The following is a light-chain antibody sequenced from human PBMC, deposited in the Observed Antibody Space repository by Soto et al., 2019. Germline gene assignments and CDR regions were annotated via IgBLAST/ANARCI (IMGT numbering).Light chain of an antibody. CDR2: EGS. J-gene: IGLJ1*01. CDR1: SSDVGSYKF. CDR3: CSYAGGSNV. V-gene: IGLV2-23*03. Sequence: QSALTQPASVSGSPGQSITISCTGTSSDVGSYKFVSWYQQYPGKAPKLMIYEGSKRPSGVSDRFSGSQSGNTASLTISGLQAEDEADYFCCSYAGGSNVFGTGTKVTVL.